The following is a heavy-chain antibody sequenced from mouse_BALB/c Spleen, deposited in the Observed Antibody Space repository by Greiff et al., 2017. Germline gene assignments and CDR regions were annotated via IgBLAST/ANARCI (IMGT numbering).Heavy chain of an antibody. CDR2: ISYSGST. CDR1: GYSITSDYA. J-gene: IGHJ4*01. D-gene: IGHD1-2*01. CDR3: ASHYYGYDYYAMDY. Sequence: VQLKESGPGLVKPSQSLSLTCTVTGYSITSDYAWNWIRQFPGNKLEWMGYISYSGSTSYNPSLKSRISITRDTSKNQFFLQLNSVTTEDTATYYCASHYYGYDYYAMDYWGQGTSVTVSS. V-gene: IGHV3-2*02.